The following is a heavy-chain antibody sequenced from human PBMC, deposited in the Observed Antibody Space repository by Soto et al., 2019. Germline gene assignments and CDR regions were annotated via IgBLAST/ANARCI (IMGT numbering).Heavy chain of an antibody. CDR1: GFIANTIF. D-gene: IGHD3-3*01. J-gene: IGHJ1*01. Sequence: EVQLMESGGALVQPGGSLRLSCAASGFIANTIFLTWVGKPPGRGLEWLSTISSDDNTYYADSVKGRFTISRDSSKNTLYLQMNSLRAEDTAVYHCARDILGGSYDFSHGGQGTLVTVSS. V-gene: IGHV3-66*01. CDR2: ISSDDNT. CDR3: ARDILGGSYDFSH.